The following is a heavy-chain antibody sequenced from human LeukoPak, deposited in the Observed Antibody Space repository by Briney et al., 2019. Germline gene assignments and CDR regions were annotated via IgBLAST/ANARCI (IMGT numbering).Heavy chain of an antibody. CDR1: GYTFSSYD. Sequence: ASVKVSCKASGYTFSSYDINWVRQATGQGLEWMGWMSPDSGNTGYVQKFQGRVIMTRDTSISTAYMERSSLTSEDTAVYFCARDRVGVGGNGWENWGQGTLVTVSS. D-gene: IGHD6-19*01. CDR3: ARDRVGVGGNGWEN. CDR2: MSPDSGNT. J-gene: IGHJ4*02. V-gene: IGHV1-8*01.